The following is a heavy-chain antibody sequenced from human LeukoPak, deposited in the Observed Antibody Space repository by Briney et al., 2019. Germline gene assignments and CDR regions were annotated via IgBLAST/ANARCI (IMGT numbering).Heavy chain of an antibody. CDR1: GFTFSSYE. CDR2: ISSTGSTI. Sequence: GGSLRLSCAASGFTFSSYEMNWVRQAPGKGLEWVSYISSTGSTIYYADSVKGRFTISRDNAKNSLYLQLNSLRAEDTAVYYCARVHRSSAWKFDYWGQGTLVTVSS. V-gene: IGHV3-48*03. CDR3: ARVHRSSAWKFDY. D-gene: IGHD6-19*01. J-gene: IGHJ4*02.